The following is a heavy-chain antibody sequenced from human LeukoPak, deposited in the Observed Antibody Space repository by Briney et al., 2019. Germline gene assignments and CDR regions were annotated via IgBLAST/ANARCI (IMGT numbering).Heavy chain of an antibody. CDR2: INHNGNVN. J-gene: IGHJ4*02. Sequence: GGSLRLSCAASGFTFSSYWMNWARQAPGKGLEWVASINHNGNVNYYVDSVKGRFTISRDNAKNTLYLQMNSLGPEDTALYYCARGRDYCSDYWGQGTLVTVSS. V-gene: IGHV3-7*01. CDR1: GFTFSSYW. CDR3: ARGRDYCSDY. D-gene: IGHD2-15*01.